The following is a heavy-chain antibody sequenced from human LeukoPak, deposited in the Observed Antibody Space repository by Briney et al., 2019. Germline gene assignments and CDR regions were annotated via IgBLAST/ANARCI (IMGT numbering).Heavy chain of an antibody. CDR1: GFTFSNAW. V-gene: IGHV3-7*01. D-gene: IGHD3-22*01. Sequence: PGGPLRLSCAASGFTFSNAWMSWVRQAPGKGLEWVANIKQDGSEKYYVDSVKGRFTISRDNAKNSLYLQMNSLRAEDTAVYYCARDTYYYDSSGYLPAFDIWGQGTMVTVSS. CDR2: IKQDGSEK. CDR3: ARDTYYYDSSGYLPAFDI. J-gene: IGHJ3*02.